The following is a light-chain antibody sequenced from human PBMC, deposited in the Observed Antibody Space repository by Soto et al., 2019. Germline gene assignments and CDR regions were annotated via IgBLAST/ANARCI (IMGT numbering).Light chain of an antibody. CDR1: QSISTW. Sequence: DIQMTQSPSTLSASVGDRVTITCRASQSISTWLAWYQQKPGRAPKLLIYKASSLEGGVPSRFSGSGSGTEFALTISSLKPDDFATYYCQQYNSYSTFGQGTKLEIK. V-gene: IGKV1-5*03. CDR3: QQYNSYST. J-gene: IGKJ2*01. CDR2: KAS.